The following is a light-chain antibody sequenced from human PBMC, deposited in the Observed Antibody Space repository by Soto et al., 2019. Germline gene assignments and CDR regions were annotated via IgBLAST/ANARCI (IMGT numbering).Light chain of an antibody. J-gene: IGKJ1*01. V-gene: IGKV1-9*01. CDR1: QGISDY. Sequence: DIQLTQSPSSLSAPLGHRVTITCLASQGISDYLAWYQRKPGRAPKLLIYAASTLQSGVPSRFSGSGSGTDFTLTISGLQPDDFATYYCQQLNFYPLTFGRGTKVDI. CDR2: AAS. CDR3: QQLNFYPLT.